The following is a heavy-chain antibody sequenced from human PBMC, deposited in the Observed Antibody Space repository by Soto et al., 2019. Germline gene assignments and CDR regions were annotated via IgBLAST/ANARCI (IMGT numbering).Heavy chain of an antibody. J-gene: IGHJ4*02. D-gene: IGHD4-17*01. CDR3: ARQMTTLTTFDY. CDR2: ISYSGST. CDR1: GGSISSYY. Sequence: PSETLFLTCAVSGGSISSYYWSWIRQPPGKGLEWIGYISYSGSTNYNPSLKSRVTISVDTSKNQFSLKVSSVTAADTAVYYCARQMTTLTTFDYWGQGTLVTVSS. V-gene: IGHV4-59*01.